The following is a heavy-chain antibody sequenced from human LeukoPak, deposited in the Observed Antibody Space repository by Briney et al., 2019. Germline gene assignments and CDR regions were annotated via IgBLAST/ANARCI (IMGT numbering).Heavy chain of an antibody. CDR1: GYTFTDYY. D-gene: IGHD6-13*01. CDR3: STREQQLVFSFDY. V-gene: IGHV1-69-2*01. Sequence: ASVKVSCKVSGYTFTDYYMHRVRQAPGKGLEWMGLVDPEDGETIYAEKFQGRVTITADTSTDTAYMELSRLRSEDTAVYYCSTREQQLVFSFDYWGQGTLVTVSS. CDR2: VDPEDGET. J-gene: IGHJ4*02.